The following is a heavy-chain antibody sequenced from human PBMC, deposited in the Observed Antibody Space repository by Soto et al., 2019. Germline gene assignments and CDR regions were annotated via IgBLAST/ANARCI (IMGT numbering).Heavy chain of an antibody. CDR3: ARETQLDPNSFDY. CDR1: GHTFTSYA. CDR2: INAGNGNT. Sequence: WASVKVSCKASGHTFTSYAMHWVRQAPGQRLEWMGWINAGNGNTKYSQKFQGRVTITRDTSASTAYMELSSLRSEDTAVYYCARETQLDPNSFDYWGQGTLVTVSS. D-gene: IGHD1-1*01. V-gene: IGHV1-3*01. J-gene: IGHJ4*02.